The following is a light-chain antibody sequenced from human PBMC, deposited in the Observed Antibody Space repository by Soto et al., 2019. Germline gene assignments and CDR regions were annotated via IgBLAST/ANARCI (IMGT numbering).Light chain of an antibody. V-gene: IGKV1-33*01. CDR2: DAS. Sequence: DIQMTQSPSSLSASVGDRVTITCQASQDISNFLNWYQQKPGTAPKLLIYDASNLEAGVPSRFSGRGSGTDFIFFSNSLHPEPIATYYCQQYENLPITFVPGTKVDVK. CDR3: QQYENLPIT. CDR1: QDISNF. J-gene: IGKJ3*01.